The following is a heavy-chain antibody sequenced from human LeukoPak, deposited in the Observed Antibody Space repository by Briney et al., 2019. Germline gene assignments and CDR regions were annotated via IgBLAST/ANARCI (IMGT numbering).Heavy chain of an antibody. J-gene: IGHJ4*02. CDR3: ARGFLGDYFGSGSYYVFDY. D-gene: IGHD3-10*01. CDR1: GGSISSSSYY. Sequence: SETLSLTCTVSGGSISSSSYYWGWIRQPPGKGLEWIGSIYYSGSTYYNPSLKSRVTISVDTSKNQFSLKLSSVTAADTAIYYCARGFLGDYFGSGSYYVFDYWGQGTLVTVSS. V-gene: IGHV4-39*01. CDR2: IYYSGST.